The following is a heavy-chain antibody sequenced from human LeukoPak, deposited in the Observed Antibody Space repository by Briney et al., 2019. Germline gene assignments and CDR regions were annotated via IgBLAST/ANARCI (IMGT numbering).Heavy chain of an antibody. CDR3: AKRGDGGAWYDY. V-gene: IGHV3-74*01. CDR1: GFTFSTYW. J-gene: IGHJ4*02. Sequence: GGSLRLSCAVSGFTFSTYWMDWVRQVPGKGLVCVSRISADGSNTAYADSVKGRFTISRDNAKNTMYLQMSSLRAEDTAVYYCAKRGDGGAWYDYWGQGTLVIVSS. CDR2: ISADGSNT. D-gene: IGHD6-19*01.